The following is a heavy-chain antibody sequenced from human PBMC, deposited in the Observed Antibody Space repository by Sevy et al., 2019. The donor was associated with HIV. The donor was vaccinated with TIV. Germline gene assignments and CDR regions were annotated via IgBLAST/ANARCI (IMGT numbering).Heavy chain of an antibody. J-gene: IGHJ4*02. CDR2: IYIGGTT. CDR1: GLTVSDNF. Sequence: GGSLRLSCAASGLTVSDNFMSWVRQAPGKGLEWVSVIYIGGTTYYADSVKGRFTISRDNSKNTIYIQMNGLRAEDTAVYYCARGKHVSGYYGSFDYWGQGALVTVSS. CDR3: ARGKHVSGYYGSFDY. D-gene: IGHD5-12*01. V-gene: IGHV3-53*01.